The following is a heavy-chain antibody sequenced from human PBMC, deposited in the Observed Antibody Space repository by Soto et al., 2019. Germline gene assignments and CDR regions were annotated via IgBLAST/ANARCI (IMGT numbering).Heavy chain of an antibody. Sequence: ASVKVSCKASGYTFTSYGISWVRQAPGQGLEWMGWISAYNGNTNYAQKLQGRVTMTTDTSTSTAYMELRSLRSDDTAVYYRARVSSSWSWDWFDPWGQGTLVTVSS. CDR1: GYTFTSYG. V-gene: IGHV1-18*01. CDR2: ISAYNGNT. J-gene: IGHJ5*02. D-gene: IGHD6-13*01. CDR3: ARVSSSWSWDWFDP.